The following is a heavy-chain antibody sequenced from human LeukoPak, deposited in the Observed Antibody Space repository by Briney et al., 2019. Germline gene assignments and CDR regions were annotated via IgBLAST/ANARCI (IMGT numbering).Heavy chain of an antibody. V-gene: IGHV3-33*06. CDR2: IWNDGSNK. CDR1: GFTLSIYG. J-gene: IGHJ3*02. CDR3: AKKTNYDILTGYSDAFDI. D-gene: IGHD3-9*01. Sequence: PGRSLRLSCAASGFTLSIYGMHWVRQAPGKGPEWVAVIWNDGSNKYYADSVKGRFTISRDNSKNTLYLQMNSLRAEDTAVYYCAKKTNYDILTGYSDAFDIWGQGTMVTVSS.